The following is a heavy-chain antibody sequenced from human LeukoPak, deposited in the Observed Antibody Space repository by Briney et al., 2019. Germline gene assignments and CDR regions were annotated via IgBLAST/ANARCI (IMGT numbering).Heavy chain of an antibody. CDR1: GGSFTGYY. Sequence: SETLSLTCAVNGGSFTGYYWSWLRQFPGKGLEWIGEINHSGSTNYNSSLKSRLTISVDTSKNQLSLKLCSVTAATTAIYYCARGGYGPGSHYKYWGQGTLVTVSS. V-gene: IGHV4-34*01. D-gene: IGHD3-10*01. J-gene: IGHJ4*02. CDR2: INHSGST. CDR3: ARGGYGPGSHYKY.